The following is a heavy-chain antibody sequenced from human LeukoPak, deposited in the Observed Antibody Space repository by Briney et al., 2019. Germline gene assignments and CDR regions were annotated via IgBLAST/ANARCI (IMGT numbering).Heavy chain of an antibody. J-gene: IGHJ4*02. CDR2: ISGSSSSS. CDR1: GFTFSNYA. CDR3: AKDFLYNVVDY. Sequence: PGGSLRLSCAASGFTFSNYAMTWVRQAPGMGLEWISSISGSSSSSYYADSVKGRFTVSRDNSKNTLHLQMNSLRAEDTAVYYCAKDFLYNVVDYWGQGTLVAVSS. V-gene: IGHV3-23*01. D-gene: IGHD3-10*01.